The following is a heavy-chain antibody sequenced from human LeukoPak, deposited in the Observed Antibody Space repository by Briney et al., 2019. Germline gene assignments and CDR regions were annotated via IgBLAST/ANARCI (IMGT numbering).Heavy chain of an antibody. CDR3: AREAGVAAAVHFDY. CDR2: IYNSGST. D-gene: IGHD6-13*01. CDR1: GGSISNYY. Sequence: SETLSPTCTVSGGSISNYYWSWIRQPPGKGLEWIGYIYNSGSTSYNPSLKSRVTISVDTSKNQFSLKLTSLTTADTAVYYCAREAGVAAAVHFDYWGQGSLVTVSS. J-gene: IGHJ4*02. V-gene: IGHV4-59*01.